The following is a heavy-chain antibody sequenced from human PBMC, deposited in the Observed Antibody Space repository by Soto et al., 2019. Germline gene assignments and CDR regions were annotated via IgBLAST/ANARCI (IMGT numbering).Heavy chain of an antibody. CDR1: GYTFTNYG. V-gene: IGHV1-18*01. Sequence: QVQLVQSGAEVKKPGASVKVSCKASGYTFTNYGISWLRQAPGQGLEWMGWISAYNGNTNYAQKFQGRVTMTTDTSTTTAYMELRSLRSEDTAVYYCARVGGSIVLVPAAGPHWCDPWGKGPLVTVSS. D-gene: IGHD2-2*01. J-gene: IGHJ5*02. CDR2: ISAYNGNT. CDR3: ARVGGSIVLVPAAGPHWCDP.